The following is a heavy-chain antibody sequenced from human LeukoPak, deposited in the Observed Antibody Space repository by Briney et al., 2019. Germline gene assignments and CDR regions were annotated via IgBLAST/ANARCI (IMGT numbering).Heavy chain of an antibody. J-gene: IGHJ4*02. D-gene: IGHD3-9*01. V-gene: IGHV3-33*08. CDR3: ARDLSTGWLDY. CDR1: GFTFSSYG. CDR2: IWYDGSNK. Sequence: PGGSLRLSCAASGFTFSSYGMHWVRQAPGKGLEWVAIIWYDGSNKYYADSVKGRFTISRDNSKNTLYLQMNSLRAEDTAVYYCARDLSTGWLDYWGQGTLVTVSS.